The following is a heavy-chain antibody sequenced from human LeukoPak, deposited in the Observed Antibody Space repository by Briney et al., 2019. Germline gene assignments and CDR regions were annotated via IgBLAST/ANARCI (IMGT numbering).Heavy chain of an antibody. Sequence: GGSLRLSCAASGFTLSSYDMHWVRQATGKGLEWVSAIGTAGDTYYPGSVKGRFTISRENAKNSLYLQMNSLRAGDTAVYYCARGVPRAWYSSSWYYFDYWGQGTLVTVSS. J-gene: IGHJ4*02. D-gene: IGHD6-13*01. V-gene: IGHV3-13*01. CDR2: IGTAGDT. CDR1: GFTLSSYD. CDR3: ARGVPRAWYSSSWYYFDY.